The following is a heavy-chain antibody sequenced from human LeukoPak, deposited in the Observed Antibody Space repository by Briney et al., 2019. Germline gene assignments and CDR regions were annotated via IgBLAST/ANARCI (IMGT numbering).Heavy chain of an antibody. V-gene: IGHV3-64*01. D-gene: IGHD3-3*01. Sequence: GGSLRLSCAASGFSFSTYAMHWVRQAPGKGLEFVSAISSNGVSTYYAISVKGGFTISRDNSKSTLYLQVGSLRAEDMAVYYCAREGITIFAMDVWGKGTTVTVSS. CDR1: GFSFSTYA. J-gene: IGHJ6*03. CDR3: AREGITIFAMDV. CDR2: ISSNGVST.